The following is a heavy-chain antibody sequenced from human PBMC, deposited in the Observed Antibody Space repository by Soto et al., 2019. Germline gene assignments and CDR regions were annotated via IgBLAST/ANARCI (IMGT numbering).Heavy chain of an antibody. V-gene: IGHV6-1*01. D-gene: IGHD1-1*01. CDR3: ASYNWNNYGMDV. CDR2: TYYRSKWYN. J-gene: IGHJ6*02. Sequence: QSQTPSLTCAISGDSVSSNSAAWNWIRQSPSRGLEWLGRTYYRSKWYNDYAVSVKSRITINPDTSKNQFSLQLNSVTPEDTAVYYCASYNWNNYGMDVWGQGTTVTVSS. CDR1: GDSVSSNSAA.